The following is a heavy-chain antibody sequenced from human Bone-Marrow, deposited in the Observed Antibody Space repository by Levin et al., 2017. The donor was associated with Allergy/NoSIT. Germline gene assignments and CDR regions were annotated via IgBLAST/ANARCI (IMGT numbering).Heavy chain of an antibody. CDR2: IFHRGNT. Sequence: SETLSLTCAVSGGSISSSNWWTWVRQPPGKGLEWIGEIFHRGNTNYNPSLKSRVTISVDKSKNQFSLKLSSVTAADTAFYYCATPTPSLKSVATCDIWAQGTMVTVSS. CDR1: GGSISSSNW. J-gene: IGHJ3*02. CDR3: ATPTPSLKSVATCDI. V-gene: IGHV4-4*02.